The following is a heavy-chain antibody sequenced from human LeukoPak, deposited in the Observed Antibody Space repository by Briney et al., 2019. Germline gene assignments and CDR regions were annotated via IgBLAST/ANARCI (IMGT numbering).Heavy chain of an antibody. D-gene: IGHD6-6*01. CDR2: ISAYNGNT. CDR1: GYTFTSYG. V-gene: IGHV1-18*01. CDR3: ARGLAGGPPGVYASNY. J-gene: IGHJ4*02. Sequence: GASVKVSCKASGYTFTSYGISWVRQAPGQGLEWMGWISAYNGNTNYAQKLQGRVTMTTDTSTSTAYMELRSLRSDDTAVYYCARGLAGGPPGVYASNYWGQGTLVTVSS.